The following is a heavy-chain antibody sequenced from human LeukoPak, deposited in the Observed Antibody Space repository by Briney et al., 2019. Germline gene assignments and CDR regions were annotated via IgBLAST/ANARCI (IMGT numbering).Heavy chain of an antibody. CDR1: GYSFTSYW. J-gene: IGHJ4*02. V-gene: IGHV5-51*01. CDR2: IYPGDSDT. CDR3: ARLRRRSVDTAMVTGGGYFDY. D-gene: IGHD5-18*01. Sequence: GESLKISCKGSGYSFTSYWIGWVRQMPGKGLEWMGIIYPGDSDTRYSPSVQGQVTISADKSVSTAYLQWSSMKASDTGMYYCARLRRRSVDTAMVTGGGYFDYWGQGTLVTVSS.